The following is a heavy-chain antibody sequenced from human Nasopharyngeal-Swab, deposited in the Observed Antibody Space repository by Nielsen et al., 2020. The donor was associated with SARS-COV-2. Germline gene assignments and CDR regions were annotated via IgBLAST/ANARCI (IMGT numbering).Heavy chain of an antibody. CDR2: INPSGGST. CDR1: GYTFTSYY. V-gene: IGHV1-46*01. CDR3: AIYHRITGTVN. Sequence: ASVKVSCKASGYTFTSYYMHWVRQAPGQGLEWMGIINPSGGSTSYAQKFQGRVTIARDTSASTAYMELSSLRSEDTAVYYCAIYHRITGTVNWGQGTLVTVSS. J-gene: IGHJ4*02. D-gene: IGHD1-7*01.